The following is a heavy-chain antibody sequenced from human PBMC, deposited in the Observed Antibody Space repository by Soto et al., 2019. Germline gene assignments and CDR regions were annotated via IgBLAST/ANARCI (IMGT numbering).Heavy chain of an antibody. V-gene: IGHV3-30-3*01. CDR2: ISYDGSNK. J-gene: IGHJ3*02. CDR3: ARVREWELLGAFDI. CDR1: GFTFSSYA. Sequence: PGGSLRLSCAASGFTFSSYAMHWVRQAPGKGLEWVAVISYDGSNKYYADSVKGRFTISRDNSKNTLYLQMNSLRAEDTAVYYCARVREWELLGAFDIWGQGTMVTVSS. D-gene: IGHD1-26*01.